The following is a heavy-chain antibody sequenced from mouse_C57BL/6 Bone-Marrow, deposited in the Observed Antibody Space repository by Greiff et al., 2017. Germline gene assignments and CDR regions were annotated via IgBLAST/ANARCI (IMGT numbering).Heavy chain of an antibody. CDR3: ERKYDQDY. J-gene: IGHJ2*01. CDR2: ISSGSSTI. D-gene: IGHD2-14*01. V-gene: IGHV5-17*01. CDR1: GFTFSDYG. Sequence: VQLVESGGGLVKPGGSLKLSCSASGFTFSDYGMHWVRQAPAKGLEWVSYISSGSSTIYSAATVKGRFTISRANANNTLFLQRTSMRHEDTAMYYGERKYDQDYWGQGTTFTVSS.